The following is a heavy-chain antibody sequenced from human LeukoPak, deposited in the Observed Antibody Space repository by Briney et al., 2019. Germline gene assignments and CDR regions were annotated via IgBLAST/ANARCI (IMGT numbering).Heavy chain of an antibody. CDR3: ARADSSGWYFDY. V-gene: IGHV3-23*01. J-gene: IGHJ4*02. Sequence: PGGSLRLSCAASGLTISSSGMSWVRQAPGKGLEWVSAISGSGDRTHYADSVRGRFTISRDTSKDTLYLQMNSLRAEDTAVYYCARADSSGWYFDYWGQGTLVTVSS. CDR2: ISGSGDRT. D-gene: IGHD6-19*01. CDR1: GLTISSSG.